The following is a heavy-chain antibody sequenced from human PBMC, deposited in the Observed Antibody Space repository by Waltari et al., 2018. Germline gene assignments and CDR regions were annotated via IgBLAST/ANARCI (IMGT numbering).Heavy chain of an antibody. Sequence: QVQLQESGPGMVKPSETLSPTCGVSGGPVRSYFWNWIRQPPGKGLQWIGYIQHSGNTNCNPSLKSRVTMAVDTSKSQFSLRLTSVSSTDTAVYYCARWDAPGRYFGDWGQGTPVTVSS. D-gene: IGHD1-20*01. J-gene: IGHJ4*02. CDR3: ARWDAPGRYFGD. CDR2: IQHSGNT. CDR1: GGPVRSYF. V-gene: IGHV4-59*08.